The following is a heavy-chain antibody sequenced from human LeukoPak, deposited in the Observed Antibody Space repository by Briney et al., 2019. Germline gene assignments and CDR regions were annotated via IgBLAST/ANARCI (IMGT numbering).Heavy chain of an antibody. Sequence: GGSLRLSCAASGFTFSSNAMCWVRQAPGKGLEWVSLISGTGGTTYYADSVKGRLTISRDNSKNTLYLQMNSLRVEDTAVYYCAKPYDSSGSYYYYYYYGMDVWGQGTTVTVSS. CDR3: AKPYDSSGSYYYYYYYGMDV. V-gene: IGHV3-23*01. D-gene: IGHD3-10*01. CDR1: GFTFSSNA. J-gene: IGHJ6*02. CDR2: ISGTGGTT.